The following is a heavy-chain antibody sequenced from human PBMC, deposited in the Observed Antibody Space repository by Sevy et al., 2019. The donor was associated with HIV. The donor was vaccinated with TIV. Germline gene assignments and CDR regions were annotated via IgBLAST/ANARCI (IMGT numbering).Heavy chain of an antibody. CDR2: IIPIFGTA. CDR1: GGTFSSYA. Sequence: ASVKVSCKASGGTFSSYAISWVRQAPGQGLEWMGGIIPIFGTANYAQKFQGRVTITADESTSTAYMELSSPRSEDTAVYYCARTNTYYYDSSGYYNWFDPWGQGTLVTVSS. CDR3: ARTNTYYYDSSGYYNWFDP. D-gene: IGHD3-22*01. V-gene: IGHV1-69*13. J-gene: IGHJ5*02.